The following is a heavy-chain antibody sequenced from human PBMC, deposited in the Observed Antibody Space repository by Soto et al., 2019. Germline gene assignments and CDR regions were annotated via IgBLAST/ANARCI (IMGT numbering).Heavy chain of an antibody. CDR3: AREGLELPYDAFDI. D-gene: IGHD1-7*01. J-gene: IGHJ3*02. V-gene: IGHV3-33*01. Sequence: GGSLRLSCAASGFTFSSYGMHWVRQAPGKGLEWVAVIWYDGSNKYYADSVKGRFTISRDNSKNTLYLQMNSLRAEDTAVYYCAREGLELPYDAFDIWGQGTMVTVSS. CDR2: IWYDGSNK. CDR1: GFTFSSYG.